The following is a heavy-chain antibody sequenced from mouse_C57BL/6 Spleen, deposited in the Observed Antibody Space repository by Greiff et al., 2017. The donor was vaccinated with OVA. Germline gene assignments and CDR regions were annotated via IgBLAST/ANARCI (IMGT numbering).Heavy chain of an antibody. D-gene: IGHD1-1*01. Sequence: QVQLQQPGTELVKPGASVKLSCKASGYTFTSYWMHWVKQRPGQGLEWIGNINPSNGGTNYNEKFKSKATLTVDKSSSTADMQLSSLTSEDSAVYDCARSWIMTTVVAYDYWGQGTTLTVSS. V-gene: IGHV1-53*01. CDR2: INPSNGGT. J-gene: IGHJ2*01. CDR3: ARSWIMTTVVAYDY. CDR1: GYTFTSYW.